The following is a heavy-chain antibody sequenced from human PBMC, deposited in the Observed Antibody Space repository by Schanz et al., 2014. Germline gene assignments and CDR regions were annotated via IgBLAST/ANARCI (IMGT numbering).Heavy chain of an antibody. CDR3: ARWFLIRGVILDS. V-gene: IGHV3-NL1*01. D-gene: IGHD3-10*01. CDR1: GFTFSSYG. J-gene: IGHJ4*02. CDR2: ISGDHRNT. Sequence: QVQLVESGGGVVQPGRSLRLSCAASGFTFSSYGMHWVRQAPGKGLEWVSSISGDHRNTFYADSVKGRFTISRDNSKNTLYLQMNSLRAEDTAMYYCARWFLIRGVILDSWGQGTLVTVSS.